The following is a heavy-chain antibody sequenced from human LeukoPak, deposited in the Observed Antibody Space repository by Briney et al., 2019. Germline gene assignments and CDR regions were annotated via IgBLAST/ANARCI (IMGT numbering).Heavy chain of an antibody. J-gene: IGHJ4*02. V-gene: IGHV4-34*01. CDR3: ARGLYYYGSSGDYVY. CDR1: GGSFSGYY. Sequence: PSETLSLTCAVYGGSFSGYYWSWIRQPPGKGMEWIGEINTRVSTNTNPSLKSRVTISVDTSRTQCSLKLSSVTAADTAVYYCARGLYYYGSSGDYVYCGQGTLVTVSS. CDR2: INTRVST. D-gene: IGHD3-22*01.